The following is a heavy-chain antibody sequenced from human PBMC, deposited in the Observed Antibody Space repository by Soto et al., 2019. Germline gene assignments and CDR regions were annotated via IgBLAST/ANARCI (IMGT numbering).Heavy chain of an antibody. Sequence: GGSLILSCVASGFPFSNAWINWVRQVPGKGLEWVGRVKSKTDGGSSDYAAAVKGRFAVSRDDSRNIVYLQMNSLKIEDTGVYYCTTDSRTSLPEIRFDYWGHGTQVTVSS. CDR2: VKSKTDGGSS. CDR3: TTDSRTSLPEIRFDY. V-gene: IGHV3-15*07. D-gene: IGHD2-8*01. J-gene: IGHJ4*01. CDR1: GFPFSNAW.